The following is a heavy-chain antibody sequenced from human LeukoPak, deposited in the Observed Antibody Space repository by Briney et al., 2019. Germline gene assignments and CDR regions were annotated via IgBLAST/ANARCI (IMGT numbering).Heavy chain of an antibody. CDR1: GGSISSYY. CDR3: ASQTSGAPFDY. V-gene: IGHV4-59*08. J-gene: IGHJ4*02. D-gene: IGHD3-10*01. Sequence: PSETLSLTCTVSGGSISSYYWTWIRQPPGKGLEWIGYSSHSGYTNYNPSLKSRVTVSVDTSKNQFSLKLSSVTPADTAVYYCASQTSGAPFDYWGQGTLVTVCS. CDR2: SSHSGYT.